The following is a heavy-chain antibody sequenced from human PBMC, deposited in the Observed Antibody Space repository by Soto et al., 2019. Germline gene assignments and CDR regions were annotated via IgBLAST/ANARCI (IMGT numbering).Heavy chain of an antibody. CDR3: ARRERVAGTDWWFDP. CDR1: GGSISSSSFH. J-gene: IGHJ5*02. Sequence: QLQLQESGPGLVKPSETLSLTCTVSGGSISSSSFHWGWIRQPPGKGLEWIGSIYYSGSTYYSPSLKSRVIVSVDRPKNHFSLKLSSVTAADTAVYYWARRERVAGTDWWFDPWGQGTLVTVSS. V-gene: IGHV4-39*02. D-gene: IGHD6-19*01. CDR2: IYYSGST.